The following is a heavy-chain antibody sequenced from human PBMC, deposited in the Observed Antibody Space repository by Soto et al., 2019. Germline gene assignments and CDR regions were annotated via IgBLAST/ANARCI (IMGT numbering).Heavy chain of an antibody. J-gene: IGHJ6*03. V-gene: IGHV3-23*01. CDR3: AKAGVYYGSGRPPNYYYYMDV. CDR2: ISGSGGST. Sequence: GALRLSCAASGFTFSSYAMSWVRQAPGKGLEWVSAISGSGGSTYYADSVKGRFTISRDNSKNTLYLQMNSLRAEDTAVYYCAKAGVYYGSGRPPNYYYYMDVCGKGTTVTVSS. D-gene: IGHD3-10*01. CDR1: GFTFSSYA.